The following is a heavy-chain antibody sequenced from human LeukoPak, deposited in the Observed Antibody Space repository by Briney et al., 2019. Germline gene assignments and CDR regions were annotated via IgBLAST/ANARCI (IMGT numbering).Heavy chain of an antibody. CDR2: LSGSGSSI. V-gene: IGHV3-23*01. CDR3: AKDSPILTY. J-gene: IGHJ4*02. D-gene: IGHD3-9*01. Sequence: GGSLRLSCVASGITLSTYGMSWVRQAPGKGLEWVPALSGSGSSIYYADSVKGRFTISRDNSKNTLYLQMNSLRVEDTAVYYCAKDSPILTYWGQGTLVSVSS. CDR1: GITLSTYG.